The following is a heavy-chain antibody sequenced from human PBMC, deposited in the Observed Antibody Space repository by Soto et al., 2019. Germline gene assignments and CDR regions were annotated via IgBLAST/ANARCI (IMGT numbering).Heavy chain of an antibody. CDR2: IIPIFGTA. CDR1: GGTVSSYA. V-gene: IGHV1-69*01. J-gene: IGHJ4*02. D-gene: IGHD4-17*01. CDR3: ASPYHDYGENQLDY. Sequence: QVQLVQSAAEVKKPGSSVKVSCKASGGTVSSYAISWVRQAPGQGRAWMGGIIPIFGTANYAQKFQGRVTITADESTSTAYMELRSLRSEATAVYYCASPYHDYGENQLDYWGQGTLVTVSS.